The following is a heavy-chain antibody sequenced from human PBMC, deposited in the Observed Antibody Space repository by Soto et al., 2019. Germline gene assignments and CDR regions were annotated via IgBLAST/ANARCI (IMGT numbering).Heavy chain of an antibody. Sequence: QVQLQVSGPGLVRPSATLSLTCTVSDGSISAYYWSWIRQPPGKGLEWLGYFFYTGSTNHNPSLKGRVTISLDMSNNQFSLSLSSVTAADTAMYYCAKSRDGYNLIPIDDWGQGFPVTVSS. CDR3: AKSRDGYNLIPIDD. V-gene: IGHV4-59*01. D-gene: IGHD5-12*01. CDR1: DGSISAYY. CDR2: FFYTGST. J-gene: IGHJ4*02.